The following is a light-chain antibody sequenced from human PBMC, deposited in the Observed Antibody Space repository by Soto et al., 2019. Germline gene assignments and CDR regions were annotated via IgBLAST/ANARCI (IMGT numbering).Light chain of an antibody. CDR1: NRDVGGYNY. V-gene: IGLV2-14*01. CDR3: SSYSSSSALDVL. J-gene: IGLJ2*01. Sequence: QSALAQPASVSGSPGQSITISCAGTNRDVGGYNYVSWYQQYPGKAPKLIIYEVTYRPSGVSNRFSGSKSGNTASLTISGIQAEDEADYYCSSYSSSSALDVLFGGGTKVTVL. CDR2: EVT.